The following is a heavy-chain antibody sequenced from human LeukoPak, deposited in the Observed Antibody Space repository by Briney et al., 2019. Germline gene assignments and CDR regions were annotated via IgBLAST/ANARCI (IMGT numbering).Heavy chain of an antibody. Sequence: GGSLRLSCAASGFTFSSYSMNWVRQAPGKGLEWVSSISSSSSYIYYADSVKGRFTISRDNAKNSLYLQMNSLRAEDTAVYCCARGGDGYNRGLDYWGQGTLVTVSS. CDR2: ISSSSSYI. J-gene: IGHJ4*02. D-gene: IGHD5-24*01. CDR3: ARGGDGYNRGLDY. V-gene: IGHV3-21*01. CDR1: GFTFSSYS.